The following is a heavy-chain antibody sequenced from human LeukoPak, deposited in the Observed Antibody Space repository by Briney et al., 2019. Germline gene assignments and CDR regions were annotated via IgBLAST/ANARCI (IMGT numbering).Heavy chain of an antibody. V-gene: IGHV3-23*01. Sequence: AGGSLRLSCAASGFTFSSYAMSWVRQAPGKGLEWVSGLSGSGSSTYYADSVKGRFIISRDNSKNTLYLQMSSLRAEDTALYYCATGARYSSSETTFDYWGQGTLVTVSS. CDR3: ATGARYSSSETTFDY. J-gene: IGHJ4*02. D-gene: IGHD6-13*01. CDR2: LSGSGSST. CDR1: GFTFSSYA.